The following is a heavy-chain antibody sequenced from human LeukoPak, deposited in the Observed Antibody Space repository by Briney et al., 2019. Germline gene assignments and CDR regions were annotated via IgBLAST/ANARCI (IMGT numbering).Heavy chain of an antibody. CDR2: IRTKANNYAT. D-gene: IGHD1-7*01. Sequence: PGGSLRLSCAASGFTFSGSTMHRVRQSSGKGREWVGRIRTKANNYATAYAASVKGRFTISRDASKNTAYLQINSLKPEDTAVYYCLTPGSGTSVLQWGQGTLVTVSS. J-gene: IGHJ4*02. V-gene: IGHV3-73*01. CDR1: GFTFSGST. CDR3: LTPGSGTSVLQ.